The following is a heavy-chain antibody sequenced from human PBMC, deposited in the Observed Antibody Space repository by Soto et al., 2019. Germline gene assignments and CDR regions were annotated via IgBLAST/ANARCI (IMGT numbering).Heavy chain of an antibody. D-gene: IGHD2-15*01. Sequence: EVQLLESGGGLVQPGGSLRLSCAASGFTFSSYAMSWVRQAPGKGLEWVSAISGSGGRTYYADSVKGRFTISRDNTKNTLYLQMNSLRAEYTAVYYGAKTVGGNVVVVAANDAFDIWGQGTMVTSSS. CDR1: GFTFSSYA. CDR2: ISGSGGRT. V-gene: IGHV3-23*01. CDR3: AKTVGGNVVVVAANDAFDI. J-gene: IGHJ3*02.